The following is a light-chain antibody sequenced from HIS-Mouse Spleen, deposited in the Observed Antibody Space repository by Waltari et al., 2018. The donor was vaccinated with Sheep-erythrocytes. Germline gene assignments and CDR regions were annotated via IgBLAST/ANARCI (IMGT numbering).Light chain of an antibody. V-gene: IGLV2-11*01. J-gene: IGLJ1*01. Sequence: QSALTQPRSVSGSPGQSVTISCTGTSSDVGGYNYVSWYQQHPGKAPKLMIYDVSKRPSGVPDRCSGSKAGNTASLTISGRQAEDEADYYCCSYAGSYNHVFGTGTKVTVL. CDR1: SSDVGGYNY. CDR2: DVS. CDR3: CSYAGSYNHV.